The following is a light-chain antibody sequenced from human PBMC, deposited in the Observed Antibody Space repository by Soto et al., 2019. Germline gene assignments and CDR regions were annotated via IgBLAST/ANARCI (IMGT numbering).Light chain of an antibody. CDR1: SSDVGGYNY. Sequence: QSALTQPPSASGSPGQSVTISCTGTSSDVGGYNYVSWYQQHPGKAPKLMIYEVTKRPSGVPDHFSGSKSGNTASLTVSGLQAEDEADYYCSSYAGSHNWVFGGGTKLTVL. J-gene: IGLJ3*02. CDR3: SSYAGSHNWV. V-gene: IGLV2-8*01. CDR2: EVT.